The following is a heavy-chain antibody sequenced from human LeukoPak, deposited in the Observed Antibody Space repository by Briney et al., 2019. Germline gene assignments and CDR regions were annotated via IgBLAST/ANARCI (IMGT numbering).Heavy chain of an antibody. Sequence: PSETLPLTYTVSGGSINSTTYSWDWIRQPPGKGLEWIGSIYYSGSTYYNPSLKSRVTISVDTSKNQFSLKLTSVTAADTAVYYCATIGLPNSGIAADVWFDPWGQGTLVTVSS. V-gene: IGHV4-39*01. J-gene: IGHJ5*02. D-gene: IGHD6-13*01. CDR3: ATIGLPNSGIAADVWFDP. CDR1: GGSINSTTYS. CDR2: IYYSGST.